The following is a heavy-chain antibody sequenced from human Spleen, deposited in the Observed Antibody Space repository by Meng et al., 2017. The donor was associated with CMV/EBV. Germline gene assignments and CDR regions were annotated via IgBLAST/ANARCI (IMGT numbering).Heavy chain of an antibody. CDR1: GFTFDDYA. V-gene: IGHV3-9*01. D-gene: IGHD4-11*01. CDR2: ISWNGAYI. Sequence: GGSLRLSCRASGFTFDDYAMHWVRQPPGKGLEWVAGISWNGAYIGYADSVKGRFTISRDNAKNSPYVQMNSLTTEDTAVYYCARFYSAYAMDVWGQGTTVTVSS. CDR3: ARFYSAYAMDV. J-gene: IGHJ6*02.